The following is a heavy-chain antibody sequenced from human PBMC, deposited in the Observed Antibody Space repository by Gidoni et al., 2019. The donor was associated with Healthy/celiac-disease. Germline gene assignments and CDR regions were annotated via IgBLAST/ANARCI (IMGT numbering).Heavy chain of an antibody. J-gene: IGHJ6*02. V-gene: IGHV4-31*03. CDR2: IDYSGST. D-gene: IGHD6-19*01. Sequence: QVQLQESGPGLVTPSPTLSLPCPFSGGSIRSGGYYWSWIRQHPGKGLEWIGYIDYSGSTYYNPSLKSRVTISVDTSKNQFSLKLSSVTAADTAVYYCAGSSGWYPDYYGMDVWGQGTTVTVSS. CDR1: GGSIRSGGYY. CDR3: AGSSGWYPDYYGMDV.